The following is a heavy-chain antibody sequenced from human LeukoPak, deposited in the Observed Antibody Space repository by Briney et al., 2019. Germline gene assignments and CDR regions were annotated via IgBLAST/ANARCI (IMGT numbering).Heavy chain of an antibody. J-gene: IGHJ5*02. D-gene: IGHD2-2*01. CDR1: GFTFSNYW. CDR3: ARGHYQLS. Sequence: GGSLRLSCAVSGFTFSNYWMSWVRQAPGKGLEWVASIKEEGSEKHYVDSVKGRFTISRDNAKNSLYLQMNSLRAEDTAVYYCARGHYQLSWGQGILVTVSS. CDR2: IKEEGSEK. V-gene: IGHV3-7*01.